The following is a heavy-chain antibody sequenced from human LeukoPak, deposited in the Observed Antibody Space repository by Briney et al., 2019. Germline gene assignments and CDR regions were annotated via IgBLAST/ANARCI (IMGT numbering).Heavy chain of an antibody. CDR2: INPNSGGA. J-gene: IGHJ4*02. V-gene: IGHV1-2*06. D-gene: IGHD4-11*01. CDR3: ARASYGNNPTHFDY. CDR1: GYTFSDYY. Sequence: ASVKVSCKASGYTFSDYYIHWVRQAPGQGLQWMGRINPNSGGADYAQNFQGRVTMTRDTSTNTVYMQLIWLRSDDAAVYYCARASYGNNPTHFDYWGQGTLVPVSS.